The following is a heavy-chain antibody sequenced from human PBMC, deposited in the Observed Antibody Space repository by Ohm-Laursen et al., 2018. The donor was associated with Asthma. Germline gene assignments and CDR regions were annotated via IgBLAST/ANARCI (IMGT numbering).Heavy chain of an antibody. CDR1: GFSITTYT. CDR2: ISADGNTQ. Sequence: SLRLSCSASGFSITTYTLHWVRQAPGRGLEWVAVISADGNTQIYADSVRGRFTISRDNSHNALYLHLTSLRADDTAIYYCVRAIRDFDECWGQGALVTVSS. V-gene: IGHV3-30-3*01. D-gene: IGHD3-3*01. J-gene: IGHJ4*02. CDR3: VRAIRDFDEC.